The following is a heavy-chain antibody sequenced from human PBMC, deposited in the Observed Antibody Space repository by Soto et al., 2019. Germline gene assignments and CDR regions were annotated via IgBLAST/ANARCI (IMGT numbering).Heavy chain of an antibody. Sequence: GASVKVSCKASGYTFTAYYIHWVRQAPGQEFEWMGWIRPNGGSTDFAREFQGRFTMTWDTSISTAYMDLSSLRSDDTAVYYCARGSVASAAEPTGMDVWGQGTTVTVYS. J-gene: IGHJ6*02. CDR3: ARGSVASAAEPTGMDV. CDR2: IRPNGGST. CDR1: GYTFTAYY. D-gene: IGHD6-13*01. V-gene: IGHV1-2*02.